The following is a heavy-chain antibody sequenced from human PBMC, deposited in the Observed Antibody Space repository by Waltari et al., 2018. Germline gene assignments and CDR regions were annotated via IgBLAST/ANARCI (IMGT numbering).Heavy chain of an antibody. CDR1: GYTFTSYA. CDR3: ARLLVATEYYGMDV. CDR2: INAGNGNT. D-gene: IGHD2-8*02. V-gene: IGHV1-3*01. J-gene: IGHJ6*02. Sequence: QVQLVQSGAEVKKPGASVKVSCKASGYTFTSYAMHWVRQAPGQRLEWMGWINAGNGNTKYSQKFQGRVTITRDTSTSTAYMELSSLRSEDTAVYYCARLLVATEYYGMDVWGQGTTVTVSS.